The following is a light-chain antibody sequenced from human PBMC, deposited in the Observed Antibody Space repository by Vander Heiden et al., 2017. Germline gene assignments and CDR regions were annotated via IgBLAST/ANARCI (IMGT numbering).Light chain of an antibody. J-gene: IGLJ2*01. Sequence: QSVLTQPASVFGSLGPSIIISCTGTSRNIGSYKFVSWYQRHPGTAPRLIIFEVTKRPSGVSNRFSGSKSGNTASLTISGLQAEDEADYFCCSYAGSGTVVFGGGTKTTVL. V-gene: IGLV2-23*02. CDR2: EVT. CDR3: CSYAGSGTVV. CDR1: SRNIGSYKF.